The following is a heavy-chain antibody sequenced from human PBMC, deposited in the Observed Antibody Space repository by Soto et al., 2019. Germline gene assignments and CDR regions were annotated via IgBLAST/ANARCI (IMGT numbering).Heavy chain of an antibody. CDR3: ARSSCSSTSCYTWGPFDP. D-gene: IGHD2-2*02. CDR2: IIPIFGTA. V-gene: IGHV1-69*01. J-gene: IGHJ5*02. CDR1: GGTFSSYA. Sequence: QVQLVQSGAEVKKPGSSVKVSCKASGGTFSSYAISWVRQAPGQGLEWMGGIIPIFGTANYAQKFQGRVTITADESTSTAYMELSSLRSEDTAVYYCARSSCSSTSCYTWGPFDPWGQGTLVTVSS.